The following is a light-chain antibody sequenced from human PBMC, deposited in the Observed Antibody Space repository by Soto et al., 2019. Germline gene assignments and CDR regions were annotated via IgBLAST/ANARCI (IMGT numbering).Light chain of an antibody. CDR1: KLGDKY. CDR2: EDR. J-gene: IGLJ2*01. Sequence: SYELTQPPSVSVSPGQTASITCSGDKLGDKYACWYQQKPGQSPVLVIYEDRKRPSGIPERFSGSNSGNTATLTISGTQAMDEADYYCQAWDNGTPVVFGGGTKLTVL. CDR3: QAWDNGTPVV. V-gene: IGLV3-1*01.